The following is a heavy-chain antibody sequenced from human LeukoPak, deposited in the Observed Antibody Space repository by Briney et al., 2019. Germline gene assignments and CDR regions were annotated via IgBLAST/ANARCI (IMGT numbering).Heavy chain of an antibody. CDR2: ISGSGGST. D-gene: IGHD2-15*01. J-gene: IGHJ5*02. CDR1: GFTFSSYA. V-gene: IGHV3-23*01. CDR3: ARGVVVAAINWFDP. Sequence: GGSLRLSCAASGFTFSSYAMSWVRQAPGKGLEWVSDISGSGGSTYYADSVKGRFTISRDNSKNTLYLQMNRLRAEDTAVYYCARGVVVAAINWFDPWGQGTLVTVSS.